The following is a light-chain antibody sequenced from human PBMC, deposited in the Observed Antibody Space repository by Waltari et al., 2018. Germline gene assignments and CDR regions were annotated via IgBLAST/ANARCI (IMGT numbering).Light chain of an antibody. CDR3: QQSYKVPYS. Sequence: DIQVNQSPSSLSASVGDRVTITCRASQNIGTYLNWLQQKPGKAPKVLVSSASTLQSGVPSMFSGSGSGTDFTLIISDLQPEDFATYYCQQSYKVPYSFGPGTKLQI. V-gene: IGKV1-39*01. J-gene: IGKJ2*01. CDR1: QNIGTY. CDR2: SAS.